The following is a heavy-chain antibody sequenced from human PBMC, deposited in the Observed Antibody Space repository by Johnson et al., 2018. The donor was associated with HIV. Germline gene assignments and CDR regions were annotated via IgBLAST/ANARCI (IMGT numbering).Heavy chain of an antibody. J-gene: IGHJ3*02. D-gene: IGHD2-2*01. V-gene: IGHV3-30-3*01. CDR1: GFTFTSYT. Sequence: QVQLVESGGGVVQPGRSLRLSCAASGFTFTSYTIHWVRQAPGKGLEWVALISSDGTNKYYADSVKDRFTFSRDNSKNTLYVEMNSLRVEDTALYYCARDRCSSTTCLDAFDIWGQGTMVTVSS. CDR3: ARDRCSSTTCLDAFDI. CDR2: ISSDGTNK.